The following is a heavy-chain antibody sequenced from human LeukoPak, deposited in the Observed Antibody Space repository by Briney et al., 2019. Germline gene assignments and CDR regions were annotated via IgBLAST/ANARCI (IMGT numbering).Heavy chain of an antibody. V-gene: IGHV5-10-1*01. D-gene: IGHD3-10*01. J-gene: IGHJ4*02. CDR1: GYSFTSYW. Sequence: GESLKISCKGSGYSFTSYWISWVRQMPGKGLGGMGRIDPSDSYTNYSPSFQGHVTISADKSISTAYLQWSSLKASDTAMYYCARSQGSGSYYPRDWGQGTLVTVSS. CDR2: IDPSDSYT. CDR3: ARSQGSGSYYPRD.